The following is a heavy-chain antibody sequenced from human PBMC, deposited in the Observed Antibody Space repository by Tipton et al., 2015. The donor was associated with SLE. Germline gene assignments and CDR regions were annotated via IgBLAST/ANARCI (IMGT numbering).Heavy chain of an antibody. CDR3: ARAPHDSIHYGMDV. CDR2: IYYSGST. CDR1: GGSIGSYY. J-gene: IGHJ6*02. Sequence: TLSLTCTVSGGSIGSYYWSWIRQPPGKGLEWIGYIYYSGSTNYNPSLKSRVTISVDTSKNQFSLKLSSVTAADTAVYYCARAPHDSIHYGMDVWGQGTTVTVSS. D-gene: IGHD1-1*01. V-gene: IGHV4-59*01.